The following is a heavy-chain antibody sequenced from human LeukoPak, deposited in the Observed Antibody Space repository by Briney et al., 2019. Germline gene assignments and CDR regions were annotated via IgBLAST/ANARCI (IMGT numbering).Heavy chain of an antibody. V-gene: IGHV1-18*01. D-gene: IGHD3/OR15-3a*01. CDR2: ISAYNGNT. CDR1: GYTFTCYG. CDR3: ARDIWDFVKWMGNDAFDI. Sequence: ASVKVSCKASGYTFTCYGISWVRQAPGQGLEWMGWISAYNGNTNYAQKLQGRATMTTDTSTSTAYMELRSLRSDDTAVYYCARDIWDFVKWMGNDAFDIWGQGTMVTVSS. J-gene: IGHJ3*02.